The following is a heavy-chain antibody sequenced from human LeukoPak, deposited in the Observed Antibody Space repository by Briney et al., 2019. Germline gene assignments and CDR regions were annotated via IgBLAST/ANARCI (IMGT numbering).Heavy chain of an antibody. J-gene: IGHJ4*02. CDR2: ISGSGGST. V-gene: IGHV3-23*01. D-gene: IGHD5-18*01. CDR3: AKDQYSYGNFFDS. Sequence: GGSLRLSCAASGFNFASYAMNWVRQAPGKGLEWVSVISGSGGSTNYVDSVKGRFTISRDNSKNTVYLQMNNLRAEDTAVYYCAKDQYSYGNFFDSWGQGTLVTASS. CDR1: GFNFASYA.